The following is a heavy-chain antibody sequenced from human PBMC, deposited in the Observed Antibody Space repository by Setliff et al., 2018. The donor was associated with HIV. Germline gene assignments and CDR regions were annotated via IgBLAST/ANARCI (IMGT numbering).Heavy chain of an antibody. J-gene: IGHJ4*02. V-gene: IGHV4-59*01. CDR1: GGSISSYY. D-gene: IGHD3-16*02. Sequence: PSETLSLTCTVSGGSISSYYWSWIRQPPGKGLECIGYIYNNENTSYNLSLKSRVTISVDTSKNQFSLKLSSVTAADTAVYYCARGGLRLGELSLFHDSWGQGVLVTVSS. CDR3: ARGGLRLGELSLFHDS. CDR2: IYNNENT.